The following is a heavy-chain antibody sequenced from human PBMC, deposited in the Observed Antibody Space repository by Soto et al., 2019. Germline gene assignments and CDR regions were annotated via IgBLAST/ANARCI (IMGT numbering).Heavy chain of an antibody. CDR2: IYRGGSS. V-gene: IGHV4-38-2*01. Sequence: SETLSLTCAVSGYSISSGFYWVWIRQPPGKGLEWIGSIYRGGSSYFNPSFKSRATISMDTSENQFSLKLTSVTAADTAIYFCANRVDILAPWNWGQGTLVTVSS. CDR3: ANRVDILAPWN. J-gene: IGHJ4*02. CDR1: GYSISSGFY. D-gene: IGHD3-9*01.